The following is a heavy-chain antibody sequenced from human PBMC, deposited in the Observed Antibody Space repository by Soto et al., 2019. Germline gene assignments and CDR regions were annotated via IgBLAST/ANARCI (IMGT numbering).Heavy chain of an antibody. V-gene: IGHV1-69*12. CDR2: IMPIFRTP. CDR1: GGTFSNSA. J-gene: IGHJ6*02. D-gene: IGHD1-1*01. Sequence: QVQLEQSGAEVKKPGSSVKVSCKTSGGTFSNSAISWVRQAPGHGLEWMGGIMPIFRTPDYAQKFQDRVTIAADESTSTVHMELRGLRSDDTAVYYCARDKDRLQLGGNYYYMLDVWGQGTTVTVPS. CDR3: ARDKDRLQLGGNYYYMLDV.